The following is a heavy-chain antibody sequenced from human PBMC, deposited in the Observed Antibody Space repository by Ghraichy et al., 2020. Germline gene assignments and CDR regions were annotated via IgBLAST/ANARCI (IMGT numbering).Heavy chain of an antibody. CDR1: GFTFDDYG. D-gene: IGHD3-10*01. CDR2: INWNGGST. J-gene: IGHJ4*02. Sequence: GGALRLSCAASGFTFDDYGMSWVRQAPGKGLEWVSGINWNGGSTGYADSVKGRFTISRDNAKNSLYLQMNSLRAEDTALYHCARFSVVGYYFDYWGQGTLVTVSS. V-gene: IGHV3-20*01. CDR3: ARFSVVGYYFDY.